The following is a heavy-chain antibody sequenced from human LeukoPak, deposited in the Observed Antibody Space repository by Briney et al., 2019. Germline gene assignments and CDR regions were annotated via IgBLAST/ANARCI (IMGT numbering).Heavy chain of an antibody. CDR2: ISSSSSYI. Sequence: PGGSLRLSCAASGFTFSSYSMNWVRQAPGKGLEWVSSISSSSSYIYYADSVKGRFTISRDNAKNSLYLQMNSLRAEDTAVYYCARSRDGYQNSLPFDYWGQGTLVTVSS. D-gene: IGHD5-24*01. CDR1: GFTFSSYS. V-gene: IGHV3-21*01. CDR3: ARSRDGYQNSLPFDY. J-gene: IGHJ4*02.